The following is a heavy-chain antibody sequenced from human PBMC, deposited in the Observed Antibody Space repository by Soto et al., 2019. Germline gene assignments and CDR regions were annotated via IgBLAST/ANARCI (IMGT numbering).Heavy chain of an antibody. D-gene: IGHD2-8*02. Sequence: CPTRVSPPETLTLTCTVSGFSLSNGRMGVSCIRQPPGKALEWLAHISSNGEKSYSTSLTSRLTTSKDTSRSQVGLIMHNMDPVDTSTCCCALRLLAVWFDP. V-gene: IGHV2-26*01. CDR1: GFSLSNGRMG. CDR2: ISSNGEK. CDR3: ALRLLAVWFDP. J-gene: IGHJ5*02.